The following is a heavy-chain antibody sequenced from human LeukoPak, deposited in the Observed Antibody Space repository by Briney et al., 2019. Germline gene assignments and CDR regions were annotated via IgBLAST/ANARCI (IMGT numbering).Heavy chain of an antibody. V-gene: IGHV3-64D*09. CDR2: INSNGDST. CDR1: GFTFSAHA. D-gene: IGHD6-6*01. Sequence: GGSLRLSCSVPGFTFSAHAMHWVRQPPGKGLEFLSSINSNGDSTYHADSVKGRFTISRDNSRSTLYLQMRSLRPEDTAVYYCVKSGYSTSSDVDYWGQGTLVTVSS. J-gene: IGHJ4*02. CDR3: VKSGYSTSSDVDY.